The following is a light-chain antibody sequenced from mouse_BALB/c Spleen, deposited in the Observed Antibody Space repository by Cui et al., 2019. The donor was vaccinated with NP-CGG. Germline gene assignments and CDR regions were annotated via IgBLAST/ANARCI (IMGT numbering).Light chain of an antibody. Sequence: HVVATQESPLTTSPGETVILTCRSSIGAVTISNYVNWVQEKSDHLFTGLIGGTNNRVPGVPARFSGSLIGDKAALTITGAQTEDEAIYFCALWYSNHWVFGGGTKLTVL. CDR3: ALWYSNHWV. CDR2: GTN. CDR1: IGAVTISNY. J-gene: IGLJ1*01. V-gene: IGLV1*01.